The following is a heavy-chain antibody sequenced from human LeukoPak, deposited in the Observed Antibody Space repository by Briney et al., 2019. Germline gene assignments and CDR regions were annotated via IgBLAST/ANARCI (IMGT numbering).Heavy chain of an antibody. Sequence: PGGSLRLSCAASGFTFSDYYMSWIRQAPGKGLEWVSFISSSSSYTNYADSVKGRFTISRDNTKNSLYLQMNNLRAEDTAVYYCARGGADYVIGYWGQGTLATVSS. CDR1: GFTFSDYY. CDR3: ARGGADYVIGY. J-gene: IGHJ4*02. V-gene: IGHV3-11*06. D-gene: IGHD4-17*01. CDR2: ISSSSSYT.